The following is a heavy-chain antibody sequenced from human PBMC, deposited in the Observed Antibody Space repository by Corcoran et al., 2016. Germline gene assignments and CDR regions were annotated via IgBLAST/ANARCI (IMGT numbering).Heavy chain of an antibody. J-gene: IGHJ4*02. CDR3: ARAGSSGLPYYFDY. Sequence: QVQLQESDPGLVKPSQTLSLTCTVSGGSISSGGYYWSWIRQHPGKGLEWIGYIYYSGSTYYNPSLKSRVTISVDTSKNQFSLKLSSVTAADTAVYYCARAGSSGLPYYFDYWGQGTLVTVSS. CDR1: GGSISSGGYY. CDR2: IYYSGST. V-gene: IGHV4-31*03. D-gene: IGHD3-22*01.